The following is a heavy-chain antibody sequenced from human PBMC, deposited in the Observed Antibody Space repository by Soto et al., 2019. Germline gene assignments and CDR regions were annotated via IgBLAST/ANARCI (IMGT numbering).Heavy chain of an antibody. Sequence: ASVKVSCKASGCSFTSYGIGWVRQVPGQGPEWMGWISPYIGRTNYAQSVKGRVVITTDTSTNTVYLELRSLRSDDSAIYYCGRCRTDSYAMDVWGQGTTVTVSS. CDR1: GCSFTSYG. CDR3: GRCRTDSYAMDV. J-gene: IGHJ6*02. D-gene: IGHD5-18*01. V-gene: IGHV1-18*01. CDR2: ISPYIGRT.